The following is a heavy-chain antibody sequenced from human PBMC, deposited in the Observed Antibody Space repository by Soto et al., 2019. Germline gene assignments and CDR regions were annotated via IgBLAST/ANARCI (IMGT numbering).Heavy chain of an antibody. D-gene: IGHD6-19*01. Sequence: GGSLRLSCAASGFTFSSYAMHWVRQAPGKGLEWVAVISYDGSNKYYADSVKGRFTISRDNSKNTLYLQMNSLRAEDTAVYYCASKKYSSGWERELDAFDIWGQGTMVTVSS. CDR3: ASKKYSSGWERELDAFDI. CDR1: GFTFSSYA. CDR2: ISYDGSNK. J-gene: IGHJ3*02. V-gene: IGHV3-30-3*01.